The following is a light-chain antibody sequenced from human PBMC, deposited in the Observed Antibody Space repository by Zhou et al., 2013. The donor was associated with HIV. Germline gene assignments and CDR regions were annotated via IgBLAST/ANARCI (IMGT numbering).Light chain of an antibody. V-gene: IGKV3-15*01. CDR2: GAS. J-gene: IGKJ4*01. CDR3: QQYHNWPPLT. Sequence: EVVMTQSPATLSVSPGERVTLSCRASQSVASNLAWYQQKPGQGPRLLMYGASTRVTGVPVRFSGSGSGTEFTLTISSLQSEDFAVYYCQQYHNWPPLTFGGGTKVEMK. CDR1: QSVASN.